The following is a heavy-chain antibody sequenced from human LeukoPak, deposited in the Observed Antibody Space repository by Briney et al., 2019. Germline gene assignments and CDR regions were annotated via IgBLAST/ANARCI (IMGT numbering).Heavy chain of an antibody. CDR1: GYTFTSNY. J-gene: IGHJ4*02. CDR3: ARALDSGSYYNFDY. V-gene: IGHV1-69*13. Sequence: SVKVSCKASGYTFTSNYIHWVRQALGQGLEWMGGIIPIFGTANYAQKFQGRVTITADESTSTAYMGLSSLRSEDTAVYYCARALDSGSYYNFDYWGQGTLVTVSS. CDR2: IIPIFGTA. D-gene: IGHD1-26*01.